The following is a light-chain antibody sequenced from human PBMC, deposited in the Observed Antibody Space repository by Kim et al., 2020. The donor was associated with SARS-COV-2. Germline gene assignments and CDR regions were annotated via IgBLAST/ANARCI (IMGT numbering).Light chain of an antibody. J-gene: IGLJ3*02. V-gene: IGLV2-11*01. Sequence: QSALTQPRSVSGSPRRSVTISCTGSNSDVGAYNFVSWYQQHPGKAPQLLIYDVTKRPSGVPDRFSGSKSGNTASLTISGLQVDDEADYYCCSYAGSFTWVFGEGTQLTVL. CDR1: NSDVGAYNF. CDR3: CSYAGSFTWV. CDR2: DVT.